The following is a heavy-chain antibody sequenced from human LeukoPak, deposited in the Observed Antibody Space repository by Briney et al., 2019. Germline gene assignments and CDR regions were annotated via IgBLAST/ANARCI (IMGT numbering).Heavy chain of an antibody. V-gene: IGHV3-23*01. CDR3: AKRSAESSGYFDS. CDR1: GITFINYS. Sequence: GGSLRLSCAASGITFINYSMTWVRQAPGKGLEWVSAITGRGTFTDYADSVKGRFTISRDNSKDTLYLQMNSLRADDTAVYYCAKRSAESSGYFDSWGQGTLVTVSS. CDR2: ITGRGTFT. J-gene: IGHJ4*02. D-gene: IGHD6-19*01.